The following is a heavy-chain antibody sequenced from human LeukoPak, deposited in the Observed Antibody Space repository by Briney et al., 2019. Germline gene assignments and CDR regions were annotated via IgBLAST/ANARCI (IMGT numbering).Heavy chain of an antibody. CDR1: GGSISSYY. J-gene: IGHJ4*02. D-gene: IGHD3-9*01. V-gene: IGHV4-59*08. CDR2: IYYSGNT. Sequence: SETLSLTCTVSGGSISSYYWSWIRQPPGKGLEWIGYIYYSGNTYYNPSLKSRVTISVDTSKNQFSLKLSSVTAADTAVYYCARGGVRYFDWLLTTFDYWGQGTLVTVSS. CDR3: ARGGVRYFDWLLTTFDY.